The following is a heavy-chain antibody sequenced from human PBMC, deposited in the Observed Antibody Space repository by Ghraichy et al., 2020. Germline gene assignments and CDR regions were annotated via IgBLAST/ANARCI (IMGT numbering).Heavy chain of an antibody. CDR3: AKEYIAAAVIEAFDI. V-gene: IGHV3-23*01. J-gene: IGHJ3*02. CDR1: GFTFSSYA. Sequence: GESLNISCAASGFTFSSYAMSWVRQAPGKGLEWVSAISGSGGSTYYADSVKGRFTISRDNSKNTLYLQMNSLRAEDTAVYYCAKEYIAAAVIEAFDIWGQGTMVTVSS. D-gene: IGHD6-13*01. CDR2: ISGSGGST.